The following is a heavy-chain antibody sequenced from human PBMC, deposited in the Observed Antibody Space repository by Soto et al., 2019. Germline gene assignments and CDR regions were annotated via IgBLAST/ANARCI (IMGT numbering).Heavy chain of an antibody. Sequence: QITLKESGPPLVKPTQTLTLTCTFSGFSLSTSGVGVGWIRQPPGKALEWLALIYWDDDKRYSPSLKSRLTITKNTSKNQVVLTMTNMDPVETATSYGARSRIPNWGSWGAFDYWGQGTLVTVSS. CDR3: ARSRIPNWGSWGAFDY. CDR1: GFSLSTSGVG. D-gene: IGHD7-27*01. CDR2: IYWDDDK. V-gene: IGHV2-5*02. J-gene: IGHJ4*02.